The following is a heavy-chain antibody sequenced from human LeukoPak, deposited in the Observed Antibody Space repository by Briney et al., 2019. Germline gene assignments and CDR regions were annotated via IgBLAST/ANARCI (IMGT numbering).Heavy chain of an antibody. V-gene: IGHV3-23*01. CDR3: ATPFGDYILNSFDI. CDR2: ISGSGGST. J-gene: IGHJ3*02. CDR1: GFTFSSYA. D-gene: IGHD4-17*01. Sequence: GGSLRLSCAASGFTFSSYAMSWVRQALRKGLEWVSAISGSGGSTYYADSVKGRFTISRDNSKNTLYLQMNSLRAEDAAVYYCATPFGDYILNSFDIWGQGTMVTVSS.